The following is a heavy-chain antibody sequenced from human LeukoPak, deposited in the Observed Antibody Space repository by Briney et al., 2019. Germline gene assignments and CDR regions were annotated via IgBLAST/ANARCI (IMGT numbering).Heavy chain of an antibody. Sequence: SETLSLTCSVSGDSITGYYWGWIRQPPGKGLEWIGEINHSGSTNYNPSLKSRVTISVDTSKNQFSLKLSSVTAADTAVYYCARERKITMVRGVISSYYMDVWGKGTTVTVSS. J-gene: IGHJ6*03. D-gene: IGHD3-10*01. CDR3: ARERKITMVRGVISSYYMDV. CDR2: INHSGST. CDR1: GDSITGYY. V-gene: IGHV4-34*01.